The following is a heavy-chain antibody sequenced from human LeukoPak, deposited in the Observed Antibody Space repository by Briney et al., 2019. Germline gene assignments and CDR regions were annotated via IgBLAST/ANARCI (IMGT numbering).Heavy chain of an antibody. CDR1: GFTFSDYY. CDR2: IYSGGST. V-gene: IGHV3-53*01. D-gene: IGHD1-26*01. J-gene: IGHJ3*02. Sequence: GGSLRLSCAASGFTFSDYYMSWVRQAPGKGLEWVSVIYSGGSTYYADSVKGRFTISRDNSKNTLYLQMNSLRAEDTAVYYCARGSIVGAGAFDIWGQGTMVTVSS. CDR3: ARGSIVGAGAFDI.